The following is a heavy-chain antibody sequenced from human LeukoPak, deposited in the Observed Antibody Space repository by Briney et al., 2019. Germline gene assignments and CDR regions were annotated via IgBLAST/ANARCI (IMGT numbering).Heavy chain of an antibody. V-gene: IGHV3-9*01. CDR3: AKDSGGDYSGWFES. J-gene: IGHJ5*01. CDR1: GFTFYVFG. D-gene: IGHD4-11*01. CDR2: INWNSNYI. Sequence: GGSLRLSCAASGFTFYVFGMLWVRQASGKGLEWVLGINWNSNYIGYAESVKGRFTISRDNAKNSLVLQMSGLRPEDTALYFCAKDSGGDYSGWFESWGQGTLVTVST.